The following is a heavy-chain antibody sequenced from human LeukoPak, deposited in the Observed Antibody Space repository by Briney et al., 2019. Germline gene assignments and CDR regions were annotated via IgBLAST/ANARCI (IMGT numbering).Heavy chain of an antibody. Sequence: GGSLRLSCAAPGFMFHDYAIHWVRQAPGKGLECVSLISGDGGSSFYADSVKGRFTISRDNSKNSLYLQMNSLRSDDTALYYCARESESSGWYDYWGQGTLVTVSS. CDR1: GFMFHDYA. CDR2: ISGDGGSS. CDR3: ARESESSGWYDY. V-gene: IGHV3-43*02. J-gene: IGHJ4*02. D-gene: IGHD6-19*01.